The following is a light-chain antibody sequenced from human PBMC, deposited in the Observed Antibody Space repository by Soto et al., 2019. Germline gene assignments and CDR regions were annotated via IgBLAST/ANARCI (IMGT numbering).Light chain of an antibody. Sequence: EIVLTQAPGTLSLSPGERATLSCRASRTVSSKFLAWYQQKRGQAPRLLIYGGSSRATGIPDRFSGSGSGTDFTLTISRLEPEDFAVYYCQQYGSSPYTFGQGTKLEI. V-gene: IGKV3-20*01. CDR1: RTVSSKF. CDR3: QQYGSSPYT. J-gene: IGKJ2*01. CDR2: GGS.